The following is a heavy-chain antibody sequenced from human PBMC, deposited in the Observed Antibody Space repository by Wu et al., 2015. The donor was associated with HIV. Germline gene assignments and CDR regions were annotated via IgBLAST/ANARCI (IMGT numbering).Heavy chain of an antibody. CDR1: GGSFSSYD. CDR2: MNPKSGNT. CDR3: ARAYYYDYTGYQRADAFVY. V-gene: IGHV1-8*01. Sequence: QLEQSGAEVKKPGSSVKVSCKASGGSFSSYDINWVRQATGQGLEWMGWMNPKSGNTGYAQKFQGRVTMTRNTSITTAYMELRSLRSDDTAIYYCARAYYYDYTGYQRADAFVYLGPRDNGHRLF. D-gene: IGHD3-22*01. J-gene: IGHJ3*02.